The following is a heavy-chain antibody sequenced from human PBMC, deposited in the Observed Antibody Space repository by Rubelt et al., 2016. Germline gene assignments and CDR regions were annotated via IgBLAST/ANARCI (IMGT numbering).Heavy chain of an antibody. J-gene: IGHJ4*02. CDR1: GGSISSGYF. CDR3: AGHESAGSSWPFDD. CDR2: IYHSGGT. V-gene: IGHV4-38-2*02. Sequence: QLQLQESGPGLVKPSETLSLTCTVSGGSISSGYFWGWIRQPPGKGLEWIASIYHSGGTYYNPSLKSRVTISVDTSKNQFSLKLTSVTATDTAVYYCAGHESAGSSWPFDDWGQGTQVTVSS. D-gene: IGHD6-13*01.